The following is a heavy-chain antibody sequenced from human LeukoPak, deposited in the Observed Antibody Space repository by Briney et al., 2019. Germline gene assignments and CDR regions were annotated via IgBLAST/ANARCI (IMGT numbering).Heavy chain of an antibody. CDR2: FDPEDGET. CDR1: GYTLTELS. CDR3: ATGGPGPLLRYFDWNYMDV. J-gene: IGHJ6*03. D-gene: IGHD3-9*01. Sequence: ASVKVSCKVSGYTLTELSMHWVRQAPGKGLEWMGGFDPEDGETIYAQKFQGRVTMTEDTSTDTAYMELSSLRSEDTAVYYCATGGPGPLLRYFDWNYMDVWGKGTTVTVSS. V-gene: IGHV1-24*01.